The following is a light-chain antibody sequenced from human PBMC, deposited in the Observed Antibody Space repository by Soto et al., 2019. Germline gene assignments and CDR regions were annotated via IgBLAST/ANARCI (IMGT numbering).Light chain of an antibody. J-gene: IGKJ2*01. CDR1: QSVSSSY. CDR3: QQYGSSPRYT. CDR2: GAS. Sequence: EIVLTQSPGTLSLSPGERATLSCRASQSVSSSYLAWYQQKPGQAPRLLIYGASSRATGIPDRFSGSGYGTDFTLTIIRLEPEDFAVYYCQQYGSSPRYTFGQGTKLEI. V-gene: IGKV3-20*01.